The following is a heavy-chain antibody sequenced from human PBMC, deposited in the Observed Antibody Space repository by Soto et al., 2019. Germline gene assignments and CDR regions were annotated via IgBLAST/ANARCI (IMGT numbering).Heavy chain of an antibody. CDR2: IYYSGST. D-gene: IGHD3-3*01. V-gene: IGHV4-39*01. CDR3: ARLSVLRALENAFDI. J-gene: IGHJ3*02. Sequence: QLQLQESGPGLVKPSETLSLTCTVSGGSISSSSYYWGWIRQPPGKGLEWIGSIYYSGSTYYNPSLKSRVTISVDTSKNQFSLKLSSVTAADTAVYYCARLSVLRALENAFDIWGQGTMDTVSS. CDR1: GGSISSSSYY.